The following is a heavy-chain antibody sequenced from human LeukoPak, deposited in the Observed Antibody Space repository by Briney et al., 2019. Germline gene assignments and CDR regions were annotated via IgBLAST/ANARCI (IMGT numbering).Heavy chain of an antibody. CDR2: IIPIFGTA. Sequence: SVKVSCKASGGTFSSYAISWVRQAPGQGLEWMGGIIPIFGTANYAQKFQGRVTMTTDTSTSTAYMELRSLRSDDTAVYYCARDGLRYSYGPGYFDYWGQGTLVTVSS. D-gene: IGHD5-18*01. CDR3: ARDGLRYSYGPGYFDY. CDR1: GGTFSSYA. J-gene: IGHJ4*02. V-gene: IGHV1-69*05.